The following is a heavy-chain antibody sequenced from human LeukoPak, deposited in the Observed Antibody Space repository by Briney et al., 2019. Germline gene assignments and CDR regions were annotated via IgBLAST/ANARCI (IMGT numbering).Heavy chain of an antibody. Sequence: SVKVSCKASGGTFSNYAISWVRQAPGQGLEWMGRIIPIFGTANYAQKFQGRVTITTDESTSTAYMELSSLRSEDTAVFYCARGYAGEVDAFDIRGQGTMVTVSS. V-gene: IGHV1-69*05. D-gene: IGHD5-12*01. J-gene: IGHJ3*02. CDR2: IIPIFGTA. CDR1: GGTFSNYA. CDR3: ARGYAGEVDAFDI.